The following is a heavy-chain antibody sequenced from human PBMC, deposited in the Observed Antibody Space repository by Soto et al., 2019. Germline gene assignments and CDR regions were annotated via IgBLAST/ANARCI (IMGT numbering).Heavy chain of an antibody. D-gene: IGHD2-21*01. Sequence: GSRRLSCAASSFTFSSYWMSWVRQGPGKGLEWVANIKQDGSEKYYVDSVKGRFTISRDNAKNSLYLQMNSLRAEDTAVYYCARDLFEADRRGEYAVDIWLPGTMGNVS. CDR2: IKQDGSEK. V-gene: IGHV3-7*03. J-gene: IGHJ3*02. CDR3: ARDLFEADRRGEYAVDI. CDR1: SFTFSSYW.